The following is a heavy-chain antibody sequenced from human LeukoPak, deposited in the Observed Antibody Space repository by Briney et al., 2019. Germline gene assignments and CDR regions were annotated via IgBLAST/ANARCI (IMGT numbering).Heavy chain of an antibody. V-gene: IGHV1-46*01. Sequence: GASVKVSCEAFGYTFTSNYMHWVRQAPGQGPEWMGVISPSGGSTTYAQKFQGRVTLTRDMSTSTDYLELSSLRSEDTAVYYCARGGIVRDRRHFQFDHWGQGTLVTVSS. CDR3: ARGGIVRDRRHFQFDH. CDR2: ISPSGGST. D-gene: IGHD3-10*01. J-gene: IGHJ4*02. CDR1: GYTFTSNY.